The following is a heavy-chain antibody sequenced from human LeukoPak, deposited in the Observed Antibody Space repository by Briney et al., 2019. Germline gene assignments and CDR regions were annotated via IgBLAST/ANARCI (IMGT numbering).Heavy chain of an antibody. J-gene: IGHJ6*03. CDR1: GFTFSSFA. D-gene: IGHD6-25*01. CDR3: AKVSRGIVAAMDV. V-gene: IGHV3-23*01. CDR2: ISGSGGAT. Sequence: GGSLRLSCAASGFTFSSFAMSWVRQAPGKGREWVSAISGSGGATYYADSVKGRFTISRDNSRNTLYLQMNSLRAEDTAVYYCAKVSRGIVAAMDVWGKGTTVTVSS.